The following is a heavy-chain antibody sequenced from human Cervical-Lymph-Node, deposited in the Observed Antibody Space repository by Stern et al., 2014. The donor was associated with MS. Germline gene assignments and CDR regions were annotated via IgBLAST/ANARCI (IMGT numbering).Heavy chain of an antibody. J-gene: IGHJ5*02. D-gene: IGHD3-16*01. V-gene: IGHV3-53*04. CDR1: GFTVSTNY. Sequence: EVQLVESGGGLVQPGGSLKLSCSASGFTVSTNYMSWVRQAPGMGLEWLSVIYAGGTTNYAASVKGRFTISRPESENVLYLQMNSLTADDTAIYYCARDGGGVMDLWGQGTLVTVSS. CDR3: ARDGGGVMDL. CDR2: IYAGGTT.